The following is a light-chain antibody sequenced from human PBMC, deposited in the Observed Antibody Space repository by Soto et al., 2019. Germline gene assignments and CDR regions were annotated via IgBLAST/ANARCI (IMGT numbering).Light chain of an antibody. CDR1: GSDVGAYSY. CDR2: EVF. CDR3: LSYTGSDTLGV. Sequence: QSVLTQPASVSGSPGQSITISCTGTGSDVGAYSYVSWYQHHPGKAPKLIIYEVFNRPSGVSDRFSGSKSGNTASLTISGLQAEDEADYYCLSYTGSDTLGVSGTGTKVTVL. V-gene: IGLV2-14*01. J-gene: IGLJ1*01.